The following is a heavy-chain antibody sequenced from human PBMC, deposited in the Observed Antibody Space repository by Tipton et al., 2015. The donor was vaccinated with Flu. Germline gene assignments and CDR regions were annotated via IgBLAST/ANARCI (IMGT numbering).Heavy chain of an antibody. CDR2: IYTSGST. CDR3: ARDFSHCSSASCYYDSVDYFDS. V-gene: IGHV4-4*07. CDR1: GGSISSYY. D-gene: IGHD2-2*01. J-gene: IGHJ4*02. Sequence: TLSLTCTVSGGSISSYYWSWIRQPAGKGLEWIGRIYTSGSTNYNPSLKSRVTMSVDTSKNQFSLKLSSVTAADTAVYYCARDFSHCSSASCYYDSVDYFDSWGQGTLVTVSS.